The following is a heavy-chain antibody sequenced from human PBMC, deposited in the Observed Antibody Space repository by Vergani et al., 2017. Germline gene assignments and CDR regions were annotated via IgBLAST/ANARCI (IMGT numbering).Heavy chain of an antibody. CDR3: AKDAGYYYDSSGYHGNDAFDI. CDR2: ISGSGGST. Sequence: VQLVESGGGVVQPGRSLRLSCAASGFTFSSYGMHWVRQAPGKGLEWVSAISGSGGSTYYADSVKGRFTISRDNSKNTLYLQMNSLRAEDTAVYYCAKDAGYYYDSSGYHGNDAFDIWGQGTMVTVSS. V-gene: IGHV3-23*04. D-gene: IGHD3-22*01. J-gene: IGHJ3*02. CDR1: GFTFSSYG.